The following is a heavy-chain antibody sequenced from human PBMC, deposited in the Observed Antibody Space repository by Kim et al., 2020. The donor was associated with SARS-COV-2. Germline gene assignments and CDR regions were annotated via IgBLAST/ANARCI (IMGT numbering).Heavy chain of an antibody. CDR2: ISYDGSNK. J-gene: IGHJ6*02. D-gene: IGHD3-10*01. Sequence: GGSLRLSCAASGFTFSSYGMHWVRQAPGKGLEWVAVISYDGSNKYYADSVKGRFTISRDNSKNTLYLQMNSLRAEDTAVYYCAKDPGDLMVRGARPGYGMDVWGQGTTVTVSS. CDR3: AKDPGDLMVRGARPGYGMDV. V-gene: IGHV3-30*18. CDR1: GFTFSSYG.